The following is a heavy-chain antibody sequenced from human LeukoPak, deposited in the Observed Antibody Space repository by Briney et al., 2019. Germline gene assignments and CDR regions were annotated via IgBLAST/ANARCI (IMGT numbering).Heavy chain of an antibody. Sequence: GGSLRLSCTASGFPFAEHGMSWVRHVPGKGLEWVSGINWSGGSTGYADPLRGRFTISRDNAKNSLYLQMDSLRAEDTALYYCARAPITSPFYFDYWGQGTLVTVSS. CDR2: INWSGGST. CDR3: ARAPITSPFYFDY. D-gene: IGHD2-2*01. J-gene: IGHJ4*02. V-gene: IGHV3-20*04. CDR1: GFPFAEHG.